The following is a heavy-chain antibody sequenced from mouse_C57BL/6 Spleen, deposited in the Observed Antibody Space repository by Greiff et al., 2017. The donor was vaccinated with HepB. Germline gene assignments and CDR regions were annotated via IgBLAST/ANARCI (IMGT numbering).Heavy chain of an antibody. CDR2: IWSGGST. J-gene: IGHJ4*01. CDR3: AKKEEYGNYDAMDY. D-gene: IGHD2-1*01. Sequence: VQLQQSGPGLVQPSQSLSITCTVSGFSLTSYGVHWVRQPPGKGLEWLGVIWSGGSTDYNAAFISRLSISKDNSKSQVFCKMNSLQADDTAIYYCAKKEEYGNYDAMDYWGQGTSVTVSS. CDR1: GFSLTSYG. V-gene: IGHV2-4*01.